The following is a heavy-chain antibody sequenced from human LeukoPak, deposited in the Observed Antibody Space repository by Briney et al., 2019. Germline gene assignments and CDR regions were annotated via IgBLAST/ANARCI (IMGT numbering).Heavy chain of an antibody. CDR1: GGSISSGDYY. V-gene: IGHV4-30-4*08. Sequence: PSQTLSLTCTVSGGSISSGDYYWSWIRQPPGKGLEWIGYIYNSGSTYYNPSLKSRVTISVDTSKNQFSLKLSSVTAADTAVYYCARVGRSAYFDYWGQGTLVTVSS. CDR2: IYNSGST. CDR3: ARVGRSAYFDY. D-gene: IGHD2-15*01. J-gene: IGHJ4*02.